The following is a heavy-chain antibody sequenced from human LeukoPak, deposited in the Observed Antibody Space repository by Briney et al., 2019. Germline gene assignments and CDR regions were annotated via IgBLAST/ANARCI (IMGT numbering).Heavy chain of an antibody. CDR3: ASGLWFGEFNYYYMDV. V-gene: IGHV1-46*01. CDR1: GYTFTGYY. Sequence: ASVKVSCKASGYTFTGYYMHWVRQAPGQGLEWMGIINPSGGSTSYAQKLQGRVTMTRDTSTSTVYMELSSLRSEDTAVYYCASGLWFGEFNYYYMDVWGKGTTVTVSS. D-gene: IGHD3-10*01. J-gene: IGHJ6*03. CDR2: INPSGGST.